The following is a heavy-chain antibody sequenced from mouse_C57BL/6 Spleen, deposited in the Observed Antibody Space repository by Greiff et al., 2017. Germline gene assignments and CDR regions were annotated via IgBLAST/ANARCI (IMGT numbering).Heavy chain of an antibody. CDR2: IYPGDGDT. Sequence: VQVVESGPELVKPGASVKISCKASGYAFSSSWMNWVKQRPGKGLEWIGRIYPGDGDTNYNGKFKGKATLTADKSSSTAYMQLSSLTSEDSAVYFCARTGDYGFWFAYWGQGTLVTVSA. CDR3: ARTGDYGFWFAY. D-gene: IGHD2-4*01. J-gene: IGHJ3*01. V-gene: IGHV1-82*01. CDR1: GYAFSSSW.